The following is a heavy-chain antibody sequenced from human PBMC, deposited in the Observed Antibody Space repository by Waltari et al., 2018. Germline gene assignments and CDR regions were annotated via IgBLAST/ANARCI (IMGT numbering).Heavy chain of an antibody. Sequence: QVQLQESGPGLVKPSETLSLTCAVSGYSISSGYYWGWIRQPPGKGLEWIGSIYHSGSTYYNPSLKSRVTISVDTSKNQFSLKLSSVTAADTAVYYCAGEGRGYSSSWFDYWGQGTLVTVSS. V-gene: IGHV4-38-2*02. CDR2: IYHSGST. CDR3: AGEGRGYSSSWFDY. D-gene: IGHD6-13*01. J-gene: IGHJ5*01. CDR1: GYSISSGYY.